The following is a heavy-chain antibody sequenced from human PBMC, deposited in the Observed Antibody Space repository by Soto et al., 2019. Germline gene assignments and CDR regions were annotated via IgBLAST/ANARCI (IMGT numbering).Heavy chain of an antibody. D-gene: IGHD3-10*01. CDR3: AREDYYGSGSYYKDYGMDV. J-gene: IGHJ6*02. V-gene: IGHV3-33*01. CDR2: IWYDGSNK. Sequence: PGGSLRLSCAASGFTFSSYGMHWVRQAPGKGLAWVAVIWYDGSNKYYADSVKGRFTISRDNSKNTLYLQMNSLRAEDTAVYYCAREDYYGSGSYYKDYGMDVWGQGTTVTVSS. CDR1: GFTFSSYG.